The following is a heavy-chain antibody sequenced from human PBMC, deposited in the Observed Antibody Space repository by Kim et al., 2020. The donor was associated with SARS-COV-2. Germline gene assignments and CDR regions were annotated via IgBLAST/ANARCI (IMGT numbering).Heavy chain of an antibody. CDR3: ASTPIVVVPAAIDHGFVWYFDL. J-gene: IGHJ2*01. CDR2: IYYSGST. CDR1: GGSISSSSYY. V-gene: IGHV4-39*01. D-gene: IGHD2-2*02. Sequence: SETLSLTCTVSGGSISSSSYYWGWIRQPPGKGLEWIGSIYYSGSTYYNPSLKSRVTISVDTSKNQFSLKLSSVTAADTAVYYCASTPIVVVPAAIDHGFVWYFDLWGRGTLVTVSS.